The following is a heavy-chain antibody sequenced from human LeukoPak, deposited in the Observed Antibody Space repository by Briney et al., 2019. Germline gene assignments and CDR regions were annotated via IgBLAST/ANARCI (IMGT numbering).Heavy chain of an antibody. CDR2: ISGSGGST. V-gene: IGHV3-23*01. J-gene: IGHJ4*02. D-gene: IGHD2-21*01. CDR3: AKPGPLWQYYFDY. CDR1: GFTFSSYA. Sequence: GGSLRLSCAASGFTFSSYAMSWVRQAPGKGLEWVSVISGSGGSTYHADSVKGRFTISRDNSKNTLYLQMNSLRVEDTAVHYCAKPGPLWQYYFDYWGQGTLVTVSS.